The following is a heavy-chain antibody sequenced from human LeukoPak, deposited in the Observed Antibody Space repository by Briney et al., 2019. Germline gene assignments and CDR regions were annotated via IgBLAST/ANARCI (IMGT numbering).Heavy chain of an antibody. J-gene: IGHJ4*02. CDR2: INHSGST. CDR3: ARVGTRLGLFY. D-gene: IGHD1-1*01. CDR1: GGPFSGYY. Sequence: SETLSLTCAVYGGPFSGYYWSWIRQPPGKGLEWIGEINHSGSTNYNTSLKSRVTISVDTSKNQFSLKLSSVTAADTAVYFCARVGTRLGLFYWGQGTLVTVSS. V-gene: IGHV4-34*01.